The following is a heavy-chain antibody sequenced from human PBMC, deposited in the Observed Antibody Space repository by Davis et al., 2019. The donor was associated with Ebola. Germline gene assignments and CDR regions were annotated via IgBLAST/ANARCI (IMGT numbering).Heavy chain of an antibody. Sequence: GGSLRLSCAASGFTFSSYAMSWVRQAPGKGLEWVSYISSSGSTIYYADSVKGRFTISRDNAKNSLYLQMNSLRAEDTAVYYCARQWYGGDPLSGNYYYYGMDVWGQGTTVTVSS. CDR2: ISSSGSTI. V-gene: IGHV3-48*03. J-gene: IGHJ6*02. D-gene: IGHD2-21*02. CDR3: ARQWYGGDPLSGNYYYYGMDV. CDR1: GFTFSSYA.